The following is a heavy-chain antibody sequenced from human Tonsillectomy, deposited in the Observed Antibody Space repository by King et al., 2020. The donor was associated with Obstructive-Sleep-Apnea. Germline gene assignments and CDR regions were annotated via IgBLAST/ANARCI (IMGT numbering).Heavy chain of an antibody. Sequence: VQLQESGPGLVKPSETLSLMCTVSGGSISSYFWTWIRQPAGTGLEWIGRIYTSGSTNYNPSLNSRVTMSVDMSKNQFSLKLSSVPAADTAVYYCAREGSGSRPFDYWGQGTLVTVSS. CDR3: AREGSGSRPFDY. J-gene: IGHJ4*02. CDR1: GGSISSYF. V-gene: IGHV4-4*07. D-gene: IGHD3-10*01. CDR2: IYTSGST.